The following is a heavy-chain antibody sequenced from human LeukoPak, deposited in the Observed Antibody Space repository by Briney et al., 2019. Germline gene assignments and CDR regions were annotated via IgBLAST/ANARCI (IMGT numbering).Heavy chain of an antibody. CDR3: ARERSSGYYTEDAFDI. J-gene: IGHJ3*02. V-gene: IGHV5-51*01. D-gene: IGHD3-22*01. CDR1: GYSFTSYW. Sequence: GESLKISCKASGYSFTSYWIGWVRQMPEKGLERMGIIYPGDSDTRYSPSFQGQVTISADKSISTAYLQWSSLKASDTAMYYCARERSSGYYTEDAFDIWGQGTMVTVSS. CDR2: IYPGDSDT.